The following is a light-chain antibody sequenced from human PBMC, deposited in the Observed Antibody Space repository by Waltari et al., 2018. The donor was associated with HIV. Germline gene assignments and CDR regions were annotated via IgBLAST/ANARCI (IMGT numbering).Light chain of an antibody. CDR2: GDD. V-gene: IGLV1-44*01. Sequence: QSVLTQPPSASGTPVQRVTISCSGRSSHIGSNIVNWYQQLPGTAPKLLTHGDDQRPSGVPDRFSGSKSGTSASLAISGPQSEDEAVYFCAAWDDSLNGYVFGAGTKVTVL. CDR1: SSHIGSNI. J-gene: IGLJ1*01. CDR3: AAWDDSLNGYV.